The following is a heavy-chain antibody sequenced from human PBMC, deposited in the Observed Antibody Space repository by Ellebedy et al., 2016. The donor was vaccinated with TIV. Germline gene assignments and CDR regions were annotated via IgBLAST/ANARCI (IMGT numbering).Heavy chain of an antibody. D-gene: IGHD2-2*01. V-gene: IGHV4-59*01. CDR2: IYDSGTT. CDR1: GGSLSGYY. J-gene: IGHJ4*02. Sequence: SETLSLTCAVYGGSLSGYYWSWIRQPPGKGLEWIAYIYDSGTTSYNPSLKSRVTISIDTSKNQFSLKLNSVTAADTAVYYCARENWICSTSACYGNFDYWGQGTLVTVSS. CDR3: ARENWICSTSACYGNFDY.